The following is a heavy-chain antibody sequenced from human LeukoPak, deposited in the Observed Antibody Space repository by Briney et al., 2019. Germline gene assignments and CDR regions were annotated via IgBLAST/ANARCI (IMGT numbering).Heavy chain of an antibody. D-gene: IGHD2-2*01. V-gene: IGHV4-38-2*02. Sequence: SETLSLTCAVSGYSISSGYYWGWIRQRPGKGLEWIGSIYHSGSTYYNPSLKSRVTISVDTSKNQFSLKLSSVTAADTAVYYCARDGGGYCSSTSCPGWFDPWGQGTLVTVSS. CDR2: IYHSGST. CDR3: ARDGGGYCSSTSCPGWFDP. CDR1: GYSISSGYY. J-gene: IGHJ5*02.